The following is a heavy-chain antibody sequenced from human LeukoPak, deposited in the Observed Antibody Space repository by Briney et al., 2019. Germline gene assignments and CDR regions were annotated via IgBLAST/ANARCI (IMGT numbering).Heavy chain of an antibody. CDR3: AIMHGYYDGSGYWVQ. D-gene: IGHD3-22*01. CDR2: ITTSGATT. J-gene: IGHJ4*02. CDR1: GFTFSSYG. V-gene: IGHV3-23*01. Sequence: AGGSLRLSCAASGFTFSSYGMGWVRQAPGKGLEWVSFITTSGATTSYADSVKGRFTISRDNPRNTQYMQMNSLRDEDTALYYCAIMHGYYDGSGYWVQWGQGTLVTVSS.